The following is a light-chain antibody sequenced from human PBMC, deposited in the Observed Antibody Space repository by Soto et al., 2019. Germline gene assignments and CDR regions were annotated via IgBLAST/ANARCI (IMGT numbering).Light chain of an antibody. CDR3: SSYAGSNNV. CDR2: EVS. J-gene: IGLJ1*01. Sequence: QSVLTQPPSXSGSPGQSVTISCTGTSSDVGGYNYVSWYQQHPGKAPKLMIYEVSKRPSGVPDRFSGSKSGNTASLTVSGLQAEDEADYYCSSYAGSNNVFGTGTKVTVL. V-gene: IGLV2-8*01. CDR1: SSDVGGYNY.